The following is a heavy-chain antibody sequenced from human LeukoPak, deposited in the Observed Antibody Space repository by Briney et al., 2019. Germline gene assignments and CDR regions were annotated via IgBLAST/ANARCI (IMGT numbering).Heavy chain of an antibody. CDR3: AGTEDYYGSGSHFDY. J-gene: IGHJ4*02. Sequence: PSETLSLTCTVSGGSISSGVYYWSWIRQPPGKGLEWIGYIYYSGSTYYNPSLKSRVTISVDTSKNQFSLKLSSVTAADTAVYYCAGTEDYYGSGSHFDYWGQGTLVTVSS. CDR2: IYYSGST. V-gene: IGHV4-30-4*08. D-gene: IGHD3-10*01. CDR1: GGSISSGVYY.